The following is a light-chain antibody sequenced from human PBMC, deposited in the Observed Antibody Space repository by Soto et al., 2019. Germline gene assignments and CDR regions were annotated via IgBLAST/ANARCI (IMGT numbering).Light chain of an antibody. V-gene: IGKV1-5*03. CDR1: QGISSW. CDR2: KAS. J-gene: IGKJ1*01. Sequence: DIQMTQSPSTRSASVGDRVTITFRASQGISSWLAWYQQKPGKAPKLLIYKASSLESGVPSRFSGSGSGTEFTLTISSLQPDDFATYYCQHYNSYSEAFGQGTKVDIK. CDR3: QHYNSYSEA.